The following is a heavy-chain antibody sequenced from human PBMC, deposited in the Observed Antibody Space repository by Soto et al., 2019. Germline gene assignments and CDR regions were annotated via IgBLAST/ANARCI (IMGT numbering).Heavy chain of an antibody. V-gene: IGHV1-69*06. CDR1: GGTFSSYA. D-gene: IGHD3-22*01. J-gene: IGHJ6*02. Sequence: SVKVSCKXSGGTFSSYAISWVRQAPGQGLEWIGGSIPIFGTANYAQKFQGRVTITADKSTSTAYTELSSLRSEDTAVYYCARDFIHHSSGYYPYYYYYYGMDVWGQGTTVTVSS. CDR2: SIPIFGTA. CDR3: ARDFIHHSSGYYPYYYYYYGMDV.